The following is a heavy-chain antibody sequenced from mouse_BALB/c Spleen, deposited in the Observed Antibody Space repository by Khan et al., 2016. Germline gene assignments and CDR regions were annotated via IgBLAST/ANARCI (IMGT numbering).Heavy chain of an antibody. D-gene: IGHD1-1*01. CDR1: GYSISSGYS. CDR3: TRGDYYGSGY. J-gene: IGHJ2*01. Sequence: EVQLQGSGPDLVKPSQSLSLTCTVTGYSISSGYSWHWIRQFPGNKLEWMAYIHYSGSTNYNPSLKSRISITRDTSKNQFFLQLISVTTEDTATYYCTRGDYYGSGYWGQGTTLTVSS. CDR2: IHYSGST. V-gene: IGHV3-1*02.